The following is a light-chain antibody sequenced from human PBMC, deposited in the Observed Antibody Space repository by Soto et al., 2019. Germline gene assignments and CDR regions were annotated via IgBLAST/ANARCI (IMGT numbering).Light chain of an antibody. Sequence: QSALTQPPSASGSPGQSVTISCTGTSSDVGGYKYVSWYQQDPGKAPKLMIFEVNKRPSGVPDRFSGSKSGTTASLTVSGLQAEDEADYYCCSYAGINNLGVFGTGTKLTVL. J-gene: IGLJ1*01. CDR3: CSYAGINNLGV. CDR1: SSDVGGYKY. CDR2: EVN. V-gene: IGLV2-8*01.